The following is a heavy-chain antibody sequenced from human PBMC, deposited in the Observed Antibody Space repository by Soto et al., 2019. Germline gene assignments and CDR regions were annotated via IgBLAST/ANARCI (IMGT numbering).Heavy chain of an antibody. D-gene: IGHD1-1*01. V-gene: IGHV3-23*01. CDR1: GFSISTYG. CDR3: ARWNGFGDY. CDR2: FSGGDGGT. Sequence: EVQLLGSGGGLVQPGGSLRLSCAASGFSISTYGVTWVRQAPGKGLEWVSGFSGGDGGTHYADSVKGQFTISRDNSKNTAYLLMNSLRTDDTAVYYCARWNGFGDYWGQGTRVTVSS. J-gene: IGHJ4*02.